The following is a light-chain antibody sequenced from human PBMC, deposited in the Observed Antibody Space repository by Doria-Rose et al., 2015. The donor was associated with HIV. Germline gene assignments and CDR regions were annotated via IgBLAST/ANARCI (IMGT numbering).Light chain of an antibody. V-gene: IGKV3-20*01. J-gene: IGKJ5*01. CDR2: AAS. Sequence: DIVMTQSPGTLSLSPGERATLSCRASQSVSSSYLAWYQQKPGQAPRLLIYAASSRATGIPDRFSGSGSGTDFTLTINRLEPEDFAVYYCQQYGSSPPRITVGQGTRLESK. CDR3: QQYGSSPPRIT. CDR1: QSVSSSY.